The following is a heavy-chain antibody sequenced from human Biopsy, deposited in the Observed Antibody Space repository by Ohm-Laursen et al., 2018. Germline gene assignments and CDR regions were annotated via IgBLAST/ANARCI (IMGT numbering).Heavy chain of an antibody. CDR2: IYDRGSTA. CDR3: AREPRIAAVAYFDP. Sequence: TLSLTCTVSGDSVSSGSFYWTWIRQPPGQGLEYIGYIYDRGSTANYNPSLKSRVTMSVDTSKNQFSLILSSMTAADTAVYYCAREPRIAAVAYFDPWGQGTLATVSS. J-gene: IGHJ5*02. D-gene: IGHD6-13*01. V-gene: IGHV4-61*01. CDR1: GDSVSSGSFY.